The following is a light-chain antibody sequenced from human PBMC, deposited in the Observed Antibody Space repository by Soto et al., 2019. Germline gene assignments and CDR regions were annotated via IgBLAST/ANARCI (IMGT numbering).Light chain of an antibody. Sequence: QSVLTQPPSVSAAPGQKVTIPCSGSSSNIGNNYVSWYQQVPGTAPKLLICDNNKRPSGTPDRFSGSKSGSSATLGITGLQSEDEADYYCAVWDDRLNGPVFGGGTKLTVL. J-gene: IGLJ3*02. CDR2: DNN. V-gene: IGLV1-51*01. CDR3: AVWDDRLNGPV. CDR1: SSNIGNNY.